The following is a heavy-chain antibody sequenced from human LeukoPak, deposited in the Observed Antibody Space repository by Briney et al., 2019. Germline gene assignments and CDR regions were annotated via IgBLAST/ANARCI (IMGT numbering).Heavy chain of an antibody. CDR2: ISDDGSRQ. Sequence: GGSLRLSCAATGCTFSNYAIHWGRQAPGKGLEWVAFISDDGSRQHYADSVKGRFTISRDNSKNTLNLQMNSLRAEDTAVYYCVKDRTGTYTLDYWGQGTLVTVSS. CDR3: VKDRTGTYTLDY. CDR1: GCTFSNYA. J-gene: IGHJ4*02. D-gene: IGHD3-10*01. V-gene: IGHV3-30-3*01.